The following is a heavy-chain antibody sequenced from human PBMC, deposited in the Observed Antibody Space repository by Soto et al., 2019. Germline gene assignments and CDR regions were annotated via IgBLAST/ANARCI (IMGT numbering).Heavy chain of an antibody. Sequence: GGSLRLSCAASGFTFSDYYMSWIRQAPGKGLEWVSYISSSGSTIYYADSVKGRFTISRDNAKNSLYLQMNSLRAEDTAVYYCARVDGGYCSSTSCYASDYYYYYMDVCGKGTTVTVSS. V-gene: IGHV3-11*01. CDR1: GFTFSDYY. CDR3: ARVDGGYCSSTSCYASDYYYYYMDV. CDR2: ISSSGSTI. D-gene: IGHD2-2*01. J-gene: IGHJ6*03.